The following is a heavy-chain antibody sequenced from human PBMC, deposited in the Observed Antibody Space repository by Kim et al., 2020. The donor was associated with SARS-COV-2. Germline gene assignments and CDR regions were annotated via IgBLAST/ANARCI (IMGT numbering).Heavy chain of an antibody. CDR2: I. CDR3: ARGPNYSPFDY. D-gene: IGHD4-4*01. V-gene: IGHV3-48*03. Sequence: IDYADAGGGRFTISRDNDKNSLVLQMNSLRAEDTAVYYCARGPNYSPFDYWGQGTLVTVSS. J-gene: IGHJ4*02.